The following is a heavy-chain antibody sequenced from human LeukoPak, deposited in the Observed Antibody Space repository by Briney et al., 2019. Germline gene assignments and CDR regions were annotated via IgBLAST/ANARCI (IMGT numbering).Heavy chain of an antibody. D-gene: IGHD4-17*01. CDR3: AKSLAHGDYDDY. CDR1: GFTFSTYA. CDR2: ISGSGGST. J-gene: IGHJ4*02. Sequence: GGSLRLSCAASGFTFSTYAMSWVRQAPGKGLEWVSVISGSGGSTYYADSVKGRFTISRDNSKSTLYLQMNSLRAEDTAVYYCAKSLAHGDYDDYWGQGTLVTVSS. V-gene: IGHV3-23*01.